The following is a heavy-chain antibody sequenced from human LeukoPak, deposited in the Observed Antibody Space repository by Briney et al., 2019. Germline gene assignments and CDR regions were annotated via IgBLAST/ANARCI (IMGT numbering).Heavy chain of an antibody. D-gene: IGHD1-26*01. CDR3: ALNPGGIVGATYFDY. V-gene: IGHV3-21*01. Sequence: PGGSLRLSCAASGFTFSSYSMNWVRQAPGKWLEWVSSISISSTYIYYADSVKGRFTISRDNAKTSLYLKMNSLRAEDTAVYNCALNPGGIVGATYFDYWGQGTLVTVSS. CDR2: ISISSTYI. CDR1: GFTFSSYS. J-gene: IGHJ4*02.